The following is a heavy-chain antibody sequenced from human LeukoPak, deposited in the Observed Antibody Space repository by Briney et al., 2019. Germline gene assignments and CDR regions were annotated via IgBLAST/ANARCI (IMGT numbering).Heavy chain of an antibody. J-gene: IGHJ4*02. V-gene: IGHV3-53*01. D-gene: IGHD5-18*01. CDR1: GFSVYSNY. CDR2: IYGGGSA. Sequence: PGGSLRLSCAASGFSVYSNYMSWVRQAPGKGLEWVSVIYGGGSAYYADSVKGRFTISRDKSKNTVYLQMNSLRAEDTAVYYCARGRGPGYGYGGVGYWGQGTLVTVSS. CDR3: ARGRGPGYGYGGVGY.